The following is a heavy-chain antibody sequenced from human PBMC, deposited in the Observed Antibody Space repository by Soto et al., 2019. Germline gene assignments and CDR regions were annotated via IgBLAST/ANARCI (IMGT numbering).Heavy chain of an antibody. D-gene: IGHD3-10*01. Sequence: PGGSLRLSCAASGFTFSTYAISWVRQTPGKGLEWVSVISGSGDFTYFADSVKGRFTISRDNPKNTIYLKMNSLSAEDTALYYCAKGFYGSGSYYNERAFDSWGQGTLVTVSS. J-gene: IGHJ4*02. CDR1: GFTFSTYA. V-gene: IGHV3-23*01. CDR3: AKGFYGSGSYYNERAFDS. CDR2: ISGSGDFT.